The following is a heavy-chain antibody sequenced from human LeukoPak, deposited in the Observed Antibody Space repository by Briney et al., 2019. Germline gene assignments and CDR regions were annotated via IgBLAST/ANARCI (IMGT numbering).Heavy chain of an antibody. D-gene: IGHD3-22*01. CDR2: IYYSGST. CDR1: GGSIGSYY. V-gene: IGHV4-59*01. J-gene: IGHJ4*02. Sequence: SETLSLTCTVSGGSIGSYYWSWIRQPPGKGLEWIGYIYYSGSTNYNPSLKSRVTISVDTSKNQFSLKLSSVTAADTAVYYCARELLDSSGHFDYWGQGTLVTVSS. CDR3: ARELLDSSGHFDY.